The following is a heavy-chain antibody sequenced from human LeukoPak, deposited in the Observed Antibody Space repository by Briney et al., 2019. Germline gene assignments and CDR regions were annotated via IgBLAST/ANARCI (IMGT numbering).Heavy chain of an antibody. CDR1: GYTFTGYY. J-gene: IGHJ4*02. Sequence: ASVKVSCKASGYTFTGYYMHWVRQAPGQGGEWMGWINLNRGGTNYAQKFQGRVTITRDRAKSTAYMELKRLRYDDRAVYYCARDLKGSDFWSGLDYWGQGTLVTVSS. CDR3: ARDLKGSDFWSGLDY. V-gene: IGHV1-2*02. D-gene: IGHD3-3*01. CDR2: INLNRGGT.